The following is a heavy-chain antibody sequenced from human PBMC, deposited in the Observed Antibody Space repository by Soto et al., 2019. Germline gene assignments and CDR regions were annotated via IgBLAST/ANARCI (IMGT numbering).Heavy chain of an antibody. CDR1: GVTFCSYR. CDR3: ARIAHDLTVDY. D-gene: IGHD3-9*01. CDR2: IKQDGSEK. Sequence: SCARSGVTFCSYRLWSFRQAPGKGLEWVANIKQDGSEKYYVDSVKGRFTISRDNAKNSLYLQMNSLRAEDTAVYYCARIAHDLTVDYWRQGTLVTVSS. V-gene: IGHV3-7*01. J-gene: IGHJ4*02.